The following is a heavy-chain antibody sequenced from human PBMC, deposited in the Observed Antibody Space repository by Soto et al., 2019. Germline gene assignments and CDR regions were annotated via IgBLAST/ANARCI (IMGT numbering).Heavy chain of an antibody. CDR1: GYTFTSYG. V-gene: IGHV1-18*01. Sequence: ASVKVSCKASGYTFTSYGISWVRQAPGQGLEWMGWISAYNGNTNYAQKLQGRVTMTTDTSTSTAYMELRSLRSDDTAVYYCARDLLVYCSSTRCYGWFDPWGQGTLVTVSS. J-gene: IGHJ5*02. CDR3: ARDLLVYCSSTRCYGWFDP. CDR2: ISAYNGNT. D-gene: IGHD2-2*01.